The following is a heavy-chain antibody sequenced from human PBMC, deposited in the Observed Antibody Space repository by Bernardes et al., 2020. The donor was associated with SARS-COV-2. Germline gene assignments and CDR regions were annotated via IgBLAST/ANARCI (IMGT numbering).Heavy chain of an antibody. D-gene: IGHD6-19*01. J-gene: IGHJ3*02. CDR1: GFTFSSYA. CDR2: ISGSGGST. Sequence: GGSLRLSCAASGFTFSSYAMSWVRQAPGKGLEWVSAISGSGGSTYYADSVKGRFTISRDNSKNTLYLQMNSLRAEDTAVYYCAKRKNSSGWYSEAAFDIWGQGTMVTVSS. CDR3: AKRKNSSGWYSEAAFDI. V-gene: IGHV3-23*01.